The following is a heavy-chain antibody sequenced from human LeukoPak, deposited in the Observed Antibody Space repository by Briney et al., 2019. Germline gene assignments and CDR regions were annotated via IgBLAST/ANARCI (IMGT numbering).Heavy chain of an antibody. CDR1: GFTFSSYA. Sequence: PGGSLRLSCAASGFTFSSYAMHWVRQAPGKGLEWVAVISYDGSNKYYADSVKGRFTISRDNSKNTLYLQMNSLRAEDTAVYYCARDRSPYDFWSGYSEGAPDYWGQGTLVTVSS. J-gene: IGHJ4*02. CDR3: ARDRSPYDFWSGYSEGAPDY. CDR2: ISYDGSNK. V-gene: IGHV3-30-3*01. D-gene: IGHD3-3*01.